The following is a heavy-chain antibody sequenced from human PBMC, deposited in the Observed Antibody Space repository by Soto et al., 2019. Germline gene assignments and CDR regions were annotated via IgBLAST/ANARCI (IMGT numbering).Heavy chain of an antibody. CDR3: ARSGYSYGPNPLLY. Sequence: QVQLQESGPGLVKPSQTLSLTCTVSGGSISSGGYYWSWIRQHPGKGLEWIGYIYYSGSTHYNPSLKSRVTISVDTSKNQFSLKLSSVTAADTAVYYCARSGYSYGPNPLLYWGQGTLVTVSS. V-gene: IGHV4-31*03. CDR1: GGSISSGGYY. D-gene: IGHD5-18*01. CDR2: IYYSGST. J-gene: IGHJ4*02.